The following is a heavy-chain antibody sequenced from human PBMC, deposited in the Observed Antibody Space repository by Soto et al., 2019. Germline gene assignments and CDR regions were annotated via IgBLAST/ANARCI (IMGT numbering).Heavy chain of an antibody. Sequence: GGSLRLSCAASGFTFSSYGMHWVRQAPGKGLEWVAVISYDGSNKYYADSVKGRFTNSRDNSKNTLYLQMNSLRAEDTAVYYCAKDLSSTAMVTPLFDYWGQGTLVTVSS. CDR1: GFTFSSYG. CDR2: ISYDGSNK. V-gene: IGHV3-30*18. D-gene: IGHD5-18*01. CDR3: AKDLSSTAMVTPLFDY. J-gene: IGHJ4*02.